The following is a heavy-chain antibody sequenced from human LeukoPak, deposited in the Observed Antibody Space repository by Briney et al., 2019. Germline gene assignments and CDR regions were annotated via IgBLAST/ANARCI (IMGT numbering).Heavy chain of an antibody. Sequence: SETLSLTCTVSGGSVSSGSYYWSWIRQPPGKGLEWIGYIYYSGSTNYNPSLKSRVTISVDTSKNQFSLKLSSVTAADTAVYYCARDREGDSSGIYYYYYGMDVWDQGTTVTVSS. J-gene: IGHJ6*02. CDR3: ARDREGDSSGIYYYYYGMDV. D-gene: IGHD3-22*01. CDR1: GGSVSSGSYY. V-gene: IGHV4-61*01. CDR2: IYYSGST.